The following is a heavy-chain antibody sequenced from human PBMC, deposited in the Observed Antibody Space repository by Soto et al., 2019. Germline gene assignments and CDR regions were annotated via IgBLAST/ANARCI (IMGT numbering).Heavy chain of an antibody. CDR3: AKDFDSYSSGRYGMDV. CDR1: GFTFSDYY. V-gene: IGHV3-11*01. D-gene: IGHD6-19*01. CDR2: ISSSGTTI. Sequence: GGSLRLSCAASGFTFSDYYMSWIRQAPGKGLEWVSYISSSGTTIYYADSVKGRFTISRDNAKNSLYLQMNRLRAEDTAVYYCAKDFDSYSSGRYGMDVWDQGTKVTVS. J-gene: IGHJ6*02.